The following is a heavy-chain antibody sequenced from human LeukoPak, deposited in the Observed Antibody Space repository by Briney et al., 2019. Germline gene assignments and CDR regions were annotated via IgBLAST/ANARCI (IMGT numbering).Heavy chain of an antibody. Sequence: SETLSLTCSVSGVSMSPYFWSWIRQSPGKGLEWLGYVYHSGNTKYNPSLSSRLAISVDTSKNQFSLKLSSVTAADTAVYYCARGEQQPVYWYFDLWGRGTLVTVSS. J-gene: IGHJ2*01. CDR2: VYHSGNT. CDR1: GVSMSPYF. V-gene: IGHV4-59*01. D-gene: IGHD6-13*01. CDR3: ARGEQQPVYWYFDL.